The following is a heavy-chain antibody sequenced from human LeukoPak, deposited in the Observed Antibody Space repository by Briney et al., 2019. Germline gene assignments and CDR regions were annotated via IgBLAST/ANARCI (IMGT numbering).Heavy chain of an antibody. J-gene: IGHJ3*02. Sequence: GGYLRLSCAASGFTFNIYWMSWVRQAPGKGLEWVANIKPDGSDVYYLDSVKGRFTISRDNAQNSLYLQMNTLRVEDTAVYYCAGDRAQYYDDAFDIWGQGTMVTVSS. CDR1: GFTFNIYW. V-gene: IGHV3-7*01. CDR2: IKPDGSDV. D-gene: IGHD3-3*01. CDR3: AGDRAQYYDDAFDI.